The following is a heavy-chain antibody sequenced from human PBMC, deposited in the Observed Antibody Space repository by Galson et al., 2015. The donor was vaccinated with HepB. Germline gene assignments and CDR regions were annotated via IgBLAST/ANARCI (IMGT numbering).Heavy chain of an antibody. CDR1: GFTVSSNY. CDR3: ARCDSQFYGVDV. D-gene: IGHD2-15*01. V-gene: IGHV3-66*01. CDR2: IYSGGST. J-gene: IGHJ6*02. Sequence: SLRLSCAASGFTVSSNYMSWVRQAPGKGLEWVSVIYSGGSTYYADSVKGRFTISRDNSKNTLYLQMNSLRAEDTAVYYCARCDSQFYGVDVWGQGTTVTVSS.